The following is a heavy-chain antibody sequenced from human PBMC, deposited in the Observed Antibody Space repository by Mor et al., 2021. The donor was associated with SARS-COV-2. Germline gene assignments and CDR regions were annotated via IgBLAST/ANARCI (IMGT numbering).Heavy chain of an antibody. CDR2: IYYSGST. D-gene: IGHD5-12*01. Sequence: EWIGYIYYSGSTNYNPSLKSRVTISVDTSKNQFSLKLSSVTAADTAVYYCAREMALNWFDPWGQGTLVTVSS. CDR3: AREMALNWFDP. V-gene: IGHV4-59*01. J-gene: IGHJ5*02.